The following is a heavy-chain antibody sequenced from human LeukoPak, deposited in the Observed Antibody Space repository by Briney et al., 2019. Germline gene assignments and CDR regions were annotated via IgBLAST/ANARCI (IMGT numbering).Heavy chain of an antibody. J-gene: IGHJ4*02. Sequence: ASVKVSCKASGYTFTSYVLGWVRQARGQGLEWMGRINTNTGNPTYAQGFTGQFVFSLDTSVNTAYLQINSLEAEDTAVYYCAREGVAGATLEHWGQGALVTVSS. V-gene: IGHV7-4-1*02. D-gene: IGHD6-19*01. CDR3: AREGVAGATLEH. CDR2: INTNTGNP. CDR1: GYTFTSYV.